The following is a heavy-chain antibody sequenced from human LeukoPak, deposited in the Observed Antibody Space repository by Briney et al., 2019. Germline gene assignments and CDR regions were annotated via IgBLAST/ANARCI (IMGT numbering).Heavy chain of an antibody. CDR2: IKQDGSEK. D-gene: IGHD3-22*01. Sequence: GGSLRLSCAASGFTFSSSAMSWVRQAPGKGLEWVANIKQDGSEKYYVDSVKGRFTISRDNAKNSLYLQMNSLRAEDTAVYYCARDGYYDSSGPFDYWGQGTLVTVSS. CDR1: GFTFSSSA. V-gene: IGHV3-7*01. J-gene: IGHJ4*02. CDR3: ARDGYYDSSGPFDY.